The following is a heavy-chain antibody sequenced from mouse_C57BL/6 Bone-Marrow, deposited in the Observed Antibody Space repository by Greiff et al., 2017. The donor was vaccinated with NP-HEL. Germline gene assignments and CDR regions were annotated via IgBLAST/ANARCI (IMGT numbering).Heavy chain of an antibody. D-gene: IGHD1-1*01. Sequence: DVMLVESGGGLVKPGGSLKLSCAASGFTFSSYTMSWVRQTPEKRLEWVATISGGGGNTYYPDSVKGRFTISRDNAKNTLYLQMSSLRSEDTALYYCARQRTTVDFDYWGQGTTLTVSS. CDR1: GFTFSSYT. CDR2: ISGGGGNT. V-gene: IGHV5-9*01. CDR3: ARQRTTVDFDY. J-gene: IGHJ2*01.